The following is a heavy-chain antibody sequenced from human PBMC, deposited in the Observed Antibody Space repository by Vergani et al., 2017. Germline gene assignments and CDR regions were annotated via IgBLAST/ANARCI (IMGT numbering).Heavy chain of an antibody. V-gene: IGHV3-48*01. J-gene: IGHJ6*03. CDR1: GFTFSSYS. Sequence: EVQLVESGGGLVQPGGSLRLSCAASGFTFSSYSMNWVRQAPGKGLEWVSYISSSSSTIYYADSVKGRFTISRDNAKNSLYLQMNSLRAEDTAEYYCARVVTAAGFYYYMDVLGKGTTVTVSS. CDR2: ISSSSSTI. D-gene: IGHD4-23*01. CDR3: ARVVTAAGFYYYMDV.